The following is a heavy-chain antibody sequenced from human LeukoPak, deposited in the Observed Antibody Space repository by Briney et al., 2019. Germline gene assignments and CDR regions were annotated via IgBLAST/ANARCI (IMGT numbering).Heavy chain of an antibody. V-gene: IGHV3-30*14. Sequence: PGGSLRLSCAASGFTFSNYPMHWVRQAPGRGLEWLAVISYDGSNKDDADSVKGRFTISRDNSKNTLYLQMNSLRAEDTAVYYCARGLPLYNWYFDLWGRGTLVTVSS. CDR2: ISYDGSNK. J-gene: IGHJ2*01. D-gene: IGHD2-15*01. CDR1: GFTFSNYP. CDR3: ARGLPLYNWYFDL.